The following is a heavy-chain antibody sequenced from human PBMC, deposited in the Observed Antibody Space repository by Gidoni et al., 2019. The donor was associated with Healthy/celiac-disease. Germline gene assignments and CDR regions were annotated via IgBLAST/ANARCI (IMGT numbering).Heavy chain of an antibody. CDR3: ARVLRHFWRGGFDY. D-gene: IGHD3-3*02. Sequence: QVQLQQWGAGLLKPSETLSLTCAVYGGSFSGYYWSWIRQPPGKGLEWIGEINHSGSTNYNPSLKSRVTISVDTSKNQFSLKLSSVTAADTAVYYCARVLRHFWRGGFDYWGQGTLVTVSS. V-gene: IGHV4-34*01. CDR2: INHSGST. CDR1: GGSFSGYY. J-gene: IGHJ4*02.